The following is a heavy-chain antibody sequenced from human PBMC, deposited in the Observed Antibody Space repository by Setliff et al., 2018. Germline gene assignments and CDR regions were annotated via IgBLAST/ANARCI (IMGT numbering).Heavy chain of an antibody. J-gene: IGHJ4*02. CDR3: AKAGSGWYGLGDY. CDR2: IWYDGSNK. D-gene: IGHD6-19*01. V-gene: IGHV3-33*06. Sequence: GSLRLSCAASGFTFSSYGMHWVRQAPGKGLEWVAVIWYDGSNKYYADSVKGRFTISRDNSKNTLYLQMNSLRAEDTAVYYCAKAGSGWYGLGDYWGQGTLVTVSS. CDR1: GFTFSSYG.